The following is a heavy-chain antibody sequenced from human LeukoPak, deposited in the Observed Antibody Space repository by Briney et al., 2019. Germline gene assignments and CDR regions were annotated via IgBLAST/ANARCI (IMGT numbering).Heavy chain of an antibody. CDR1: GFTFSSYA. CDR2: ISGSGGST. D-gene: IGHD2-2*02. CDR3: AKASRCSSTSCYSFYYYYMDV. Sequence: GGSLRLSCAASGFTFSSYAMSWVRQAPGKGLEWVSAISGSGGSTYYADSVKGRFTISRDNSKNTLYLQMNSLRAEDTAVYYCAKASRCSSTSCYSFYYYYMDVWGKGTTVTISS. J-gene: IGHJ6*03. V-gene: IGHV3-23*01.